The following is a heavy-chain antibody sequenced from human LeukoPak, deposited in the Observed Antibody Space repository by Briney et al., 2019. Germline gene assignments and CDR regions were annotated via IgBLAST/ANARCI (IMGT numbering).Heavy chain of an antibody. D-gene: IGHD3-9*01. V-gene: IGHV2-5*02. Sequence: ESGPTLVNPTQPLTLTCTFSGFALTTSGVGVGWIRQPPGKALEWLALIYWDDDKRYSPSLKSRLTITKDTSKNQVVLTMTNMDPVDTATYYCARITIFEQIFDYWGQGTLVTVSS. CDR3: ARITIFEQIFDY. CDR2: IYWDDDK. CDR1: GFALTTSGVG. J-gene: IGHJ4*02.